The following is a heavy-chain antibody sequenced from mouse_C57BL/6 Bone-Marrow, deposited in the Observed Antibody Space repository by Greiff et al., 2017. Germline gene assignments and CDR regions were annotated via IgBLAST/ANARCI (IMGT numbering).Heavy chain of an antibody. V-gene: IGHV1-76*01. CDR2: IYPGSGNT. D-gene: IGHD2-3*01. CDR3: ARYDDGYFDY. J-gene: IGHJ2*01. Sequence: LQESGAELVRPGASVKLSCKASGYTFTDYYINWVKQRPGQGLEWIARIYPGSGNTYYNEKFKGKATLTAEKSSSTAYMQLSSLTSEDSAVYFCARYDDGYFDYWGQGTTLTVSS. CDR1: GYTFTDYY.